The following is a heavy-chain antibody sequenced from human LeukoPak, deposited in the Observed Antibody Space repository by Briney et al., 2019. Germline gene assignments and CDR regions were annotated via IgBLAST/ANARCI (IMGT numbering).Heavy chain of an antibody. CDR1: GGSFSGYS. J-gene: IGHJ4*02. D-gene: IGHD6-19*01. Sequence: SETLSLTCAVSGGSFSGYSWSWIRQPPGKGLEWIGEINQSGGTNYNPSLKSRVTISIDTSKSQFSAKVNSVTAADTAVYYCARCDSGGWFFDSWGQGALVTVSS. CDR2: INQSGGT. V-gene: IGHV4-34*01. CDR3: ARCDSGGWFFDS.